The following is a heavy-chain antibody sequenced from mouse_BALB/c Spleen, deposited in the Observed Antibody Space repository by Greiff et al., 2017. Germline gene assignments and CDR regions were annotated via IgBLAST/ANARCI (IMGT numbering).Heavy chain of an antibody. J-gene: IGHJ4*01. CDR3: ARVYYGNYDAMDY. V-gene: IGHV5-6-3*01. CDR2: INSNGGST. D-gene: IGHD2-1*01. Sequence: EVQVVESGGGLVQPGGSLKLSCAASGFTFSSYGMSWVRQTPDKRLELVATINSNGGSTYYPDSVKGRFTISRDNAKNTLYLQMSSLKSEDTAMYYCARVYYGNYDAMDYWGQGTSVTVSS. CDR1: GFTFSSYG.